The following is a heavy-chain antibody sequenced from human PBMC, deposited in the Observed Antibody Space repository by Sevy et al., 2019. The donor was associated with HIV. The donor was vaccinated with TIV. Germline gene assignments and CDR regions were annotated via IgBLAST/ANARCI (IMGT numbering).Heavy chain of an antibody. J-gene: IGHJ4*02. CDR1: GYTFTSYY. CDR3: ARGLKVGATSPPPRFLDY. V-gene: IGHV1-46*01. Sequence: ASVKVSCKASGYTFTSYYMHWVRQAPGQGLEWMGIINPSGGSTSYAQKFQGRVTMTRDMSTSTVYMELSSLRSEDTAGYYCARGLKVGATSPPPRFLDYWGQGTLVTVSS. CDR2: INPSGGST. D-gene: IGHD1-26*01.